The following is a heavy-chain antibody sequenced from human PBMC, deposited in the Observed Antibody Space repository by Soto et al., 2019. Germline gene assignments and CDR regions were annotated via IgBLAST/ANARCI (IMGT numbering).Heavy chain of an antibody. J-gene: IGHJ4*02. CDR3: ARTLPNRQLFDS. CDR2: IYHSGSY. D-gene: IGHD1-1*01. V-gene: IGHV4-61*08. Sequence: SETLSLTCAVYGGSISSGGYSWSWIRQPPGKGLEWIGYIYHSGSYNYNPSLESRLTISIDTSKNQFSLRLASVTAADTAVYYCARTLPNRQLFDSWSQGTLVTVSS. CDR1: GGSISSGGYS.